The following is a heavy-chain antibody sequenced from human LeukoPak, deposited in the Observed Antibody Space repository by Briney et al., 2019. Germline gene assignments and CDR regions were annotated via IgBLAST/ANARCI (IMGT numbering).Heavy chain of an antibody. Sequence: GRSLRPSCAASGFTFSSYAMHWVRQAPGKGLEWVAVISYDGSNKYYADSVKGRFTIPRDNSKNTLYLQMNSLRAEDTAVYYCAREVDTDLEYFQHWGQGTLVTVSS. V-gene: IGHV3-30-3*01. CDR3: AREVDTDLEYFQH. J-gene: IGHJ1*01. D-gene: IGHD5-18*01. CDR2: ISYDGSNK. CDR1: GFTFSSYA.